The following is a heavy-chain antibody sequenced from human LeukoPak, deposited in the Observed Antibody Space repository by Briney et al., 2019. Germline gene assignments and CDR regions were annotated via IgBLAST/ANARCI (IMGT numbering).Heavy chain of an antibody. Sequence: AGGSLRLFCAASGFTFSNYEMTWVRQAPGLGLEWISYISSRGDTIYYADSVKGRFTLSRDNGKNSLYLQMNSLRVEDTAVYYCARGPRAFDYWGQGTLVTVSS. CDR1: GFTFSNYE. V-gene: IGHV3-48*03. CDR3: ARGPRAFDY. J-gene: IGHJ4*02. CDR2: ISSRGDTI. D-gene: IGHD3-10*01.